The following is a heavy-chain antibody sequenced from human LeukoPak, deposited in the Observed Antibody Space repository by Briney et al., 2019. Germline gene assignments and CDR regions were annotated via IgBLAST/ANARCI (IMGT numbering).Heavy chain of an antibody. CDR3: ATPGARYYYDSSGLPLDY. D-gene: IGHD3-22*01. V-gene: IGHV1-24*01. CDR1: GYTLTELS. J-gene: IGHJ4*02. Sequence: GASVKVSCKVSGYTLTELSMHWVRQAPGKGLEWMGGFDPEDGETIYAQKFQGRVTMTEDTSTDTAYMELSSLRSEDTAVYYCATPGARYYYDSSGLPLDYWGQGTLVTVSS. CDR2: FDPEDGET.